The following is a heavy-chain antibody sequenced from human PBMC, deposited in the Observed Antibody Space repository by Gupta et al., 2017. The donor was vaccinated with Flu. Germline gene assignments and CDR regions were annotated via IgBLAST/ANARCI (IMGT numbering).Heavy chain of an antibody. J-gene: IGHJ6*03. Sequence: EVRLVESGGGLVQPGGSLRLSCAASGFTFSNFWMTWFRQAPGKGLEWVANIKQDGSEKYYVDSLKGRFTISRDNAKNSLYLQMNSLRAEDTAVYYCARVATHSQWRSYGSYYYYYYMDVWGKGTTVTVSS. CDR1: GFTFSNFW. V-gene: IGHV3-7*01. CDR2: IKQDGSEK. CDR3: ARVATHSQWRSYGSYYYYYYMDV. D-gene: IGHD5-18*01.